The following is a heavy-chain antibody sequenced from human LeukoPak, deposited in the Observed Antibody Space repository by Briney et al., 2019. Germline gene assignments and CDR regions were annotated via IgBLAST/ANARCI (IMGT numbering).Heavy chain of an antibody. CDR1: GFTFCSYA. V-gene: IGHV3-23*01. CDR2: IIGSGGST. CDR3: AKGSPGFYYYMDV. Sequence: PGGSLRLSCAASGFTFCSYAMNWVRQAPGKGLEGVSTIIGSGGSTYYADSVKGRFTISRDNSKNTLYVQMTSLRAEDTAIYYCAKGSPGFYYYMDVWGRGTTVTVSS. D-gene: IGHD5-12*01. J-gene: IGHJ6*03.